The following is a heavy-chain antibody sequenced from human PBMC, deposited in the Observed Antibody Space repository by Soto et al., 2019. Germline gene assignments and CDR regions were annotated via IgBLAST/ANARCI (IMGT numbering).Heavy chain of an antibody. CDR2: IYYSGST. CDR1: GGSIGSGDYY. Sequence: PSETLSLTCAVSGGSIGSGDYYWSWIRQPPGKGLEWIGYIYYSGSTYYNPSLKSRVTISVDTSKNQFSLKLSSVTAADTAVYYCASKSYGYTFYGYWGQGTLVTVSS. CDR3: ASKSYGYTFYGY. D-gene: IGHD5-18*01. J-gene: IGHJ4*02. V-gene: IGHV4-30-4*01.